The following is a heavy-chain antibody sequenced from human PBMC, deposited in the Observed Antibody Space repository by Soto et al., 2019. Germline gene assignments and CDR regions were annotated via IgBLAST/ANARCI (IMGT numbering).Heavy chain of an antibody. CDR2: IFHSGST. J-gene: IGHJ4*02. CDR1: GGSIISNSYY. D-gene: IGHD5-18*01. V-gene: IGHV4-39*02. Sequence: SETLSLTCAVSGGSIISNSYYWGWIRQPPGQGLEWIASIFHSGSTYYNPSLKSRVTMSVDTSKNQFSLSLASVTAADTAVYYCARASGIQLWFAIDHWGQGTLVTVSS. CDR3: ARASGIQLWFAIDH.